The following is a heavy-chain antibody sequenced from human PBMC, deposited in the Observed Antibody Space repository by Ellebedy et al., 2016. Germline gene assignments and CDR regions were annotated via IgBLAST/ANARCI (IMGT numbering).Heavy chain of an antibody. V-gene: IGHV3-7*04. D-gene: IGHD4-17*01. J-gene: IGHJ4*02. CDR3: ARVFAFHYGDYVTFEKFFDY. CDR1: GFTFSSYW. Sequence: GGSLRLSXAASGFTFSSYWMSWVRQAPGKGLEWVANIKQDGSEKYYVDSVKGRFTISRDNAKNSLYLQMNSLRAEDTAVYYCARVFAFHYGDYVTFEKFFDYWGQGTLVTVSS. CDR2: IKQDGSEK.